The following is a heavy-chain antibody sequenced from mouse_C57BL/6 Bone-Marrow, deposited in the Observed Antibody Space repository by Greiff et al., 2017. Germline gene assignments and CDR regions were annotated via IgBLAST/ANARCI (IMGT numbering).Heavy chain of an antibody. J-gene: IGHJ4*01. CDR1: GFSLTSYG. CDR2: IWRGGST. V-gene: IGHV2-5*01. D-gene: IGHD1-1*01. Sequence: VKLVESGPGLVQPSQSLSITCTVSGFSLTSYGVHWVRQSPGKGLEWLGVIWRGGSTDYNAAFMSRLSITKDNSKSQVFFKMKSLQADDTAIYYCAKKENYYGSSHYYAMDYWGQGTSVTVSS. CDR3: AKKENYYGSSHYYAMDY.